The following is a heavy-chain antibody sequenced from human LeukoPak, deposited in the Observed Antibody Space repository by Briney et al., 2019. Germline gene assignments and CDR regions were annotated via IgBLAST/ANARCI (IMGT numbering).Heavy chain of an antibody. D-gene: IGHD3-22*01. J-gene: IGHJ4*02. CDR2: INPSGGST. V-gene: IGHV1-46*01. Sequence: ASVKVSCTASGYTFTSYYMHWVRQAPGQGLEWMGIINPSGGSTSYAQKFQGRVTMTRDTSTSTVYMELSSLRSEDTAVYYCARDSYDYDSSGYSDYWGQGTLVTVSS. CDR1: GYTFTSYY. CDR3: ARDSYDYDSSGYSDY.